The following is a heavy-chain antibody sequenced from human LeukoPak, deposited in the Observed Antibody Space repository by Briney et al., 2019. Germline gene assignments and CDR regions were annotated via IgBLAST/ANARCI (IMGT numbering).Heavy chain of an antibody. CDR1: GGSFSGYY. V-gene: IGHV4-34*01. CDR3: ARWAAVADVDTAMVSWFDP. J-gene: IGHJ5*02. D-gene: IGHD5-18*01. Sequence: PSETLSLTCAVYGGSFSGYYWSWIRQPPGKGLEWIGEINHSGNTNYNPSLKSRVTISVDTSKNQFSLKLSSVTAADTAVYYCARWAAVADVDTAMVSWFDPWGQGTLVTVSS. CDR2: INHSGNT.